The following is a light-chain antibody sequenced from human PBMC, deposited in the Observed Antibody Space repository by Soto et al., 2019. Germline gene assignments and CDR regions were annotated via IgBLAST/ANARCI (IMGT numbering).Light chain of an antibody. CDR1: SGYSSYA. CDR3: QTWGTGSHVV. Sequence: QSVLTQSPSASASLGASVKLTCTLSSGYSSYAIAWHQQQPEKGPRYLMKVNSDGSHSKGDGIPDRFSGSSSGAERYLTVSSLQSEDEADYYCQTWGTGSHVVFGGGTKLTVL. J-gene: IGLJ2*01. V-gene: IGLV4-69*01. CDR2: VNSDGSH.